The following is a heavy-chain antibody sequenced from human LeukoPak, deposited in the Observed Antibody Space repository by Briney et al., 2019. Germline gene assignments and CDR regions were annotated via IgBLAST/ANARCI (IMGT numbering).Heavy chain of an antibody. D-gene: IGHD2-2*01. CDR3: ARDVMGCSSTSCFFDS. Sequence: PRGSLRLSCAASGFTFSSYCMSWVRQAPGKGLEWVANINEDGSEKYYVDSVKGRFTISRDNAKNSLYLQMNSLRAEDTAVYYCARDVMGCSSTSCFFDSWGQGRPATVSS. V-gene: IGHV3-7*01. J-gene: IGHJ4*02. CDR2: INEDGSEK. CDR1: GFTFSSYC.